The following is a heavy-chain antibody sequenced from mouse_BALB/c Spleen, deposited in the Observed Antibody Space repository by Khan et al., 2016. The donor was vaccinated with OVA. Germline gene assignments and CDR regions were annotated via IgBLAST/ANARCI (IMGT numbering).Heavy chain of an antibody. D-gene: IGHD2-1*01. CDR1: GFNITDYY. V-gene: IGHV14-1*02. CDR2: IDPENGHT. Sequence: MQLEESGAELVRPGALVKLSCKASGFNITDYYMHWVKQRPDQGLELIGWIDPENGHTIYDPKFQGKASIKADTSSNTAYLQLSSLTSEDTAVYYCARRGYGNYWFAYWGQGTLVTVSA. CDR3: ARRGYGNYWFAY. J-gene: IGHJ3*01.